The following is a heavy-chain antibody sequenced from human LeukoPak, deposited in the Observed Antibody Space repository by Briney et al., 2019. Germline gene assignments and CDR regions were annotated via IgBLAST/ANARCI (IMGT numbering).Heavy chain of an antibody. V-gene: IGHV3-23*01. CDR2: VSGNSGST. CDR3: AKEDFYVWGSYRLLDY. D-gene: IGHD3-16*02. CDR1: GFTVKNYA. J-gene: IGHJ4*02. Sequence: PGGSLRLSCAASGFTVKNYAMSWVRQAPGRGLEWVSGVSGNSGSTYYADSVKGRFTISRDNSKDTLYLQMNSLRAEDTAVYYCAKEDFYVWGSYRLLDYWGQGTLVTVSS.